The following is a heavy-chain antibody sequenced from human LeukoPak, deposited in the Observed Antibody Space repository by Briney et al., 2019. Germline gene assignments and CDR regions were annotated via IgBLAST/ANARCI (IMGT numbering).Heavy chain of an antibody. V-gene: IGHV3-7*01. CDR2: IKQDGSEK. CDR3: AKDGRYSSSWYSGYYYYMDV. J-gene: IGHJ6*03. D-gene: IGHD6-13*01. CDR1: GFTFSSYW. Sequence: GGSLRLSCAASGFTFSSYWMSWVRQAPGKGLEWVANIKQDGSEKYYVDSVKGRFTISRDNAKNSLYLQMNSLRAEDTAVYYCAKDGRYSSSWYSGYYYYMDVWGKGTTVTISS.